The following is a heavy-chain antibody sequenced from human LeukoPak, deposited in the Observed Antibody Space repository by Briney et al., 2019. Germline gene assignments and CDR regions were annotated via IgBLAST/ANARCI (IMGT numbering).Heavy chain of an antibody. Sequence: GASVKVSCKASGYTFTYYDIHWVRQAPGQGLQWMGRINPKSGGTHYAQKFEDRVTMTRDVFINTAYMELSRLRPDDTALYDCARNDNNYFGSGSYPPDYWGQGTLVIVSS. V-gene: IGHV1-2*06. D-gene: IGHD3-10*01. CDR2: INPKSGGT. CDR1: GYTFTYYD. J-gene: IGHJ4*02. CDR3: ARNDNNYFGSGSYPPDY.